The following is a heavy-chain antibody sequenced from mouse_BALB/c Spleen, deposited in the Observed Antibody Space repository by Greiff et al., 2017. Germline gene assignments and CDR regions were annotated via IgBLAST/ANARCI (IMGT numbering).Heavy chain of an antibody. CDR2: ISDGGSYT. J-gene: IGHJ3*01. CDR3: ARETFYGSSYGFAY. Sequence: EVKLVESGGGLVKPGGSLKLSCAASGFTFSDYYMYWVRQTPEKRLEWVATISDGGSYTYYPDSVKGRFTISRDNAKNNLYLQMSSLKSEDTAMYYCARETFYGSSYGFAYWGQGTLVTVSA. D-gene: IGHD1-1*01. V-gene: IGHV5-4*02. CDR1: GFTFSDYY.